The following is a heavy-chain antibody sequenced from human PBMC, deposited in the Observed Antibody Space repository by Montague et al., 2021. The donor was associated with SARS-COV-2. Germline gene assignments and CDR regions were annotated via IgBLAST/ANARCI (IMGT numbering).Heavy chain of an antibody. CDR3: ATRYYSDTRASNGVY. J-gene: IGHJ4*02. Sequence: SETLSLTCAVSGGSISSSNWWSWVRQPPGKGLEWIGEVYHSGSTNYNPSFKSRVTISADKSTNQFSLRLTSMTAADTAVFYCATRYYSDTRASNGVYWGQGALVTVSS. V-gene: IGHV4-4*02. D-gene: IGHD2-8*01. CDR2: VYHSGST. CDR1: GGSISSSNW.